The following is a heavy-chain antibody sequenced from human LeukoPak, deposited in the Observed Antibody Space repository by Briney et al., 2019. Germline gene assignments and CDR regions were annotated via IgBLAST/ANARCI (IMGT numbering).Heavy chain of an antibody. D-gene: IGHD4-17*01. V-gene: IGHV3-66*01. CDR2: IYSGGST. CDR1: GFTVSSNY. J-gene: IGHJ4*02. Sequence: GGSLRLSCVASGFTVSSNYMSWVRQAPGKGLEWVSVIYSGGSTEYADSVKGRFTVSRDNSKNTLYLQMNSLRAEDTAVYYCARSSDGDYYYYFDYRGQGTPVTVSS. CDR3: ARSSDGDYYYYFDY.